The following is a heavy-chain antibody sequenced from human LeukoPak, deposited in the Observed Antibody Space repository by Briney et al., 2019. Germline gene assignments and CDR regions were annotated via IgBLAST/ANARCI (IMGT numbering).Heavy chain of an antibody. Sequence: GGSLRLSCAASGFTFDDYAMHWVRQAPGKGLEWVSGISWNSGSIGYADSVKGRFTISRDNAKNSLYLQMNSLRADDTAVYYCARGGPTTWGQGTLVTVSS. CDR3: ARGGPTT. J-gene: IGHJ5*02. CDR1: GFTFDDYA. V-gene: IGHV3-9*01. CDR2: ISWNSGSI.